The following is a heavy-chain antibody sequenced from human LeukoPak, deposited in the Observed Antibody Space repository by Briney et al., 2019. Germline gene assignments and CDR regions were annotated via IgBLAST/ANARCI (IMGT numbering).Heavy chain of an antibody. CDR3: ARDRTSQGYSSSWYGRWFDP. CDR1: GYTFTGYY. CDR2: INPNSGGT. V-gene: IGHV1-2*02. Sequence: ASVKVSCKASGYTFTGYYVHWVRQAPGQGLEWMGWINPNSGGTNYAQKFQGRVTMTRDTSISTAYMELSRLRSDDTAVYYCARDRTSQGYSSSWYGRWFDPWGQGTLVTVSS. J-gene: IGHJ5*02. D-gene: IGHD6-13*01.